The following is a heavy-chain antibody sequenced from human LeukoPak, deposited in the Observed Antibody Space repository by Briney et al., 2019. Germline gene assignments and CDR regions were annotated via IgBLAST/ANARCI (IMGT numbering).Heavy chain of an antibody. D-gene: IGHD2-21*01. J-gene: IGHJ5*02. CDR3: ARAYCGGDCYRGYNWFDP. Sequence: ASVKVSCKASGYIFSSYYMHWVRQAPGQGLEWMGIINPSGGSTSYAQKFQGRVTMTRDTSTSAVYMELSSLRSEDTAVYYCARAYCGGDCYRGYNWFDPWGQGTLVTVSS. CDR1: GYIFSSYY. V-gene: IGHV1-46*01. CDR2: INPSGGST.